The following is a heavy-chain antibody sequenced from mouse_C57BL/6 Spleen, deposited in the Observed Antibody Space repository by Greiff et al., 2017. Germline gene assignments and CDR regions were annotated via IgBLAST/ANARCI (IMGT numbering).Heavy chain of an antibody. CDR3: ARGVNSKYFDV. Sequence: QVQLQQPGTELVKPGASVKLSCKASGYTFTNYWMRWVKQRPGQGLEWIGNINPSNGGTNYNEKFKNKATLTVDKHSSTAYMPLSSLTSADSAVYYCARGVNSKYFDVWGTGTTVTVSS. D-gene: IGHD4-1*02. CDR1: GYTFTNYW. CDR2: INPSNGGT. J-gene: IGHJ1*03. V-gene: IGHV1-53*01.